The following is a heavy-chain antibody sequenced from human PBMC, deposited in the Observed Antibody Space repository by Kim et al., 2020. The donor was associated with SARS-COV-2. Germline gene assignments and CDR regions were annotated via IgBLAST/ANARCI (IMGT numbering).Heavy chain of an antibody. J-gene: IGHJ4*02. CDR3: AKAHGGWIYYFDY. CDR2: ISYDGSNK. CDR1: GFTFSSYG. Sequence: GGSLRLSCAASGFTFSSYGMHWVRQAPGKGLEWVAVISYDGSNKYYADSVKGRFTISRDNSKNTLYLQMNSLRAEDTAVYYCAKAHGGWIYYFDYWGQGTLVTVSS. V-gene: IGHV3-30*18. D-gene: IGHD2-15*01.